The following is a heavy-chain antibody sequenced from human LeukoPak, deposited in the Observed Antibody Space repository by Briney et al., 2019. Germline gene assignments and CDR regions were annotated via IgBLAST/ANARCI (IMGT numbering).Heavy chain of an antibody. V-gene: IGHV1-18*01. CDR3: ASTVGITSGGRYGMDA. D-gene: IGHD3-16*01. CDR2: ISAYNGNT. J-gene: IGHJ6*02. CDR1: GYTFTSYG. Sequence: ASVKVSCKASGYTFTSYGISWVRQAPGQGLEWMGWISAYNGNTNYAQKLQGRVTMTTDTSTSTAYMELRSLRSDDTAVYYCASTVGITSGGRYGMDAWGQGTTVTVSS.